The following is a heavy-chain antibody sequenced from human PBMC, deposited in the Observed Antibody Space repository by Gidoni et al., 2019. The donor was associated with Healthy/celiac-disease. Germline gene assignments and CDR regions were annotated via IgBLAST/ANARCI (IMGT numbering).Heavy chain of an antibody. Sequence: EVKKPGSSVKVSCKASGGTFSSYAISWVRQAPGQGLDWMGGTIPIFGTANYAQKFQGRVTITADESTGTAYMELSSLRSEATAVDYFGLDSSGYYYFDYWGQGTLVTVSS. J-gene: IGHJ4*02. CDR3: GLDSSGYYYFDY. CDR1: GGTFSSYA. CDR2: TIPIFGTA. D-gene: IGHD3-22*01. V-gene: IGHV1-69*01.